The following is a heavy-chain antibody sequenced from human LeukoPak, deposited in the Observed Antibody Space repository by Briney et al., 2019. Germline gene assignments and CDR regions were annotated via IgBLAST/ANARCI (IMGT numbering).Heavy chain of an antibody. D-gene: IGHD4-23*01. V-gene: IGHV4-4*07. Sequence: SETLSLTYTVSGGSISSYYWSWIRQPAGKGLEWIGRIYTRGSTNYNPSPKRRVTMSVDASKNQLSLKLSSVTAADTAVYYCARDLSGGSFDPWGQGTLVTVSS. CDR3: ARDLSGGSFDP. CDR2: IYTRGST. CDR1: GGSISSYY. J-gene: IGHJ5*02.